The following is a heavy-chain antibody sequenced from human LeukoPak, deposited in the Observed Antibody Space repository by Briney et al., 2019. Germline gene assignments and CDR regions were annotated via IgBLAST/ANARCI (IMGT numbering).Heavy chain of an antibody. CDR2: IIPILGIA. CDR3: ARVSYGDWNDY. Sequence: SVKVSCKASGCTFTSYGISWVRQAPGQGLEWMGRIIPILGIANYAQKFQGRVTITADKSTSTAYMELSSLRSEDTAVYYCARVSYGDWNDYWGQGTLVTVSS. D-gene: IGHD4-17*01. V-gene: IGHV1-69*04. J-gene: IGHJ4*02. CDR1: GCTFTSYG.